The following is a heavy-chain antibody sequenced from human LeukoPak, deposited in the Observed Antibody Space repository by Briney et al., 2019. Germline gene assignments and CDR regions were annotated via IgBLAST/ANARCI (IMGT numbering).Heavy chain of an antibody. D-gene: IGHD3-22*01. CDR2: ISGNGGST. CDR1: GFTFSSYA. Sequence: GGSLRLSRAASGFTFSSYAMSWVRQAPGKGLEWVSVISGNGGSTYYADSVKGRFTISRDNSKNTLYLQMNSLRAEDTGVYYCAKIGSDLSITMIVVVHFDYWGQGTLVTVSS. J-gene: IGHJ4*02. V-gene: IGHV3-23*01. CDR3: AKIGSDLSITMIVVVHFDY.